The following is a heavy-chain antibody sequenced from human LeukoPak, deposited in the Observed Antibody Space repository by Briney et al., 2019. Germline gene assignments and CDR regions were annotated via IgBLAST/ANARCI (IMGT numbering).Heavy chain of an antibody. CDR3: ARSAEMATIPGIYPQNWFDS. CDR2: INPNSGGT. D-gene: IGHD5-24*01. V-gene: IGHV1-2*02. J-gene: IGHJ5*01. CDR1: GYTFTGYY. Sequence: ASVKVSCKASGYTFTGYYMHWVRQAPGQGLEWMGWINPNSGGTNYAQKFQGRVTMTRDTSISTAYMELSRLRSDDTAVYYCARSAEMATIPGIYPQNWFDSWGQGTLVTVSS.